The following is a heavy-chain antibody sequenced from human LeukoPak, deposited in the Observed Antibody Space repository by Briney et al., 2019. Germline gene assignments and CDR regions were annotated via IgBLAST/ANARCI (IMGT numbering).Heavy chain of an antibody. CDR3: AVRAAAGDFDY. V-gene: IGHV4-39*07. Sequence: PSETLSLTCTVSGGSISSSSYYWGWIRQPPGKGLEWLGTISYSGNTYYNPSLKSRVTMSVDTSKNQFSLKLSSVTAADTAVYYCAVRAAAGDFDYWGQGTLVTVSS. D-gene: IGHD6-13*01. CDR1: GGSISSSSYY. CDR2: ISYSGNT. J-gene: IGHJ4*02.